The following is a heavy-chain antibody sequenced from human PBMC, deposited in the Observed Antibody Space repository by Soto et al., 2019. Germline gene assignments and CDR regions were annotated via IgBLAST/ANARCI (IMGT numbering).Heavy chain of an antibody. CDR3: AKGEGSTINYYYYGMDV. J-gene: IGHJ6*02. CDR2: ISGSGGST. Sequence: LRLSCAASGFTFSSYAMSWVRQAPGKGLEWVSAISGSGGSTYYADSVKGRFTISRDNSKNTLYLQMNSLRAEDTAAYYCAKGEGSTINYYYYGMDVWGQGTKVTVYS. V-gene: IGHV3-23*01. D-gene: IGHD1-26*01. CDR1: GFTFSSYA.